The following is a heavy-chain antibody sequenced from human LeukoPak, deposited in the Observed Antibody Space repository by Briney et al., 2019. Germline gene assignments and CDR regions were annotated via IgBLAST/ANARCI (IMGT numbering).Heavy chain of an antibody. CDR2: IYYSGST. D-gene: IGHD3-3*01. V-gene: IGHV4-39*01. CDR3: ARLSPSYYDFWSGYFSGYFDY. Sequence: SETLSLTCTVSGGSISSSSYYWGWIRQPPGKGLEWIGSIYYSGSTYYNPSLKSRVTISVDTSKNQFSPKLSSVTAADTAVYYCARLSPSYYDFWSGYFSGYFDYWGQGTLVTVSS. CDR1: GGSISSSSYY. J-gene: IGHJ4*02.